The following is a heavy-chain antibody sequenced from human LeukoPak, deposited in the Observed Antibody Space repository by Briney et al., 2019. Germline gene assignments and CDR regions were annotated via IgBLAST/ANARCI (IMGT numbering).Heavy chain of an antibody. CDR2: FRPENDVP. CDR1: ENRLTQLP. D-gene: IGHD3/OR15-3a*01. V-gene: IGHV1-24*01. J-gene: IGHJ4*02. CDR3: ATLLDSFWSGHSVPPEDY. Sequence: ASVRVSCKLSENRLTQLPMHWVRQAPGEGLELVGGFRPENDVPIYAQKFQGRVAMTTDTSTDTAYMELRSLKSDDTAVYFCATLLDSFWSGHSVPPEDYWGQGTLVTVSS.